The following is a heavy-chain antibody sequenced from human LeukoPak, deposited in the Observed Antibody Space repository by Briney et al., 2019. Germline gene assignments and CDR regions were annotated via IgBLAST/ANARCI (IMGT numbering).Heavy chain of an antibody. D-gene: IGHD6-13*01. J-gene: IGHJ4*02. V-gene: IGHV5-51*01. Sequence: GESLKISCKGSGYSFTSYWIGWVRQMPGKGLEWMGIIYPGDSDTRYSPSFQGQVTISADKSISTAYLQWSSLKASDSAMYYCARNGDPYSSSWYYFDYWGQGTLVTVSS. CDR1: GYSFTSYW. CDR2: IYPGDSDT. CDR3: ARNGDPYSSSWYYFDY.